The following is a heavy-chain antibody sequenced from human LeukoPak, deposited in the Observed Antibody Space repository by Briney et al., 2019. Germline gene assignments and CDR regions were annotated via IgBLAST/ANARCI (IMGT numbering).Heavy chain of an antibody. Sequence: GGSLRLSCSASGFSFSMYGIHWVRQAPGKGLEWVAFIRSDGSNKYYADSVKGRISISRDNFKNTLYLQMNSLRGEDTAAYYCAKDRYYYDNSGPDYWGQGTLVTVSS. D-gene: IGHD3-22*01. CDR1: GFSFSMYG. CDR2: IRSDGSNK. J-gene: IGHJ4*02. CDR3: AKDRYYYDNSGPDY. V-gene: IGHV3-30*02.